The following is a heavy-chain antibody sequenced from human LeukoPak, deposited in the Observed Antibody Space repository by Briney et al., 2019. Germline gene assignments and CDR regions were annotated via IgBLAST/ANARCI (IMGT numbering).Heavy chain of an antibody. J-gene: IGHJ4*02. CDR3: ARYYYGSGSLDY. Sequence: SETLSLTCTVSGGSISSYYWSWIRQPPGKGLEWIGEINHSGSTNYNPSLKSRVTISVDTSKNQFSLKLSSVTAADTAVYYCARYYYGSGSLDYWGQGTLVTVSS. CDR2: INHSGST. V-gene: IGHV4-34*01. D-gene: IGHD3-10*01. CDR1: GGSISSYY.